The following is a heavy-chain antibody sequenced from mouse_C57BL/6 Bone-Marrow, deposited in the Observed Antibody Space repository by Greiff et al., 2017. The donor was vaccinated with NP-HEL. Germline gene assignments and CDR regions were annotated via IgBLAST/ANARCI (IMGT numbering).Heavy chain of an antibody. V-gene: IGHV1-81*01. CDR1: GYTFTSYG. J-gene: IGHJ3*01. CDR3: ARSELGRGFAY. CDR2: IYPGSGNP. D-gene: IGHD4-1*01. Sequence: QVQLQQSGAELARPGASVKLSCKASGYTFTSYGISWVKQRPGQGLEWIGEIYPGSGNPYYNAKFKGKSTLTADKSSSTAYMELLSLTSDDSAVYFCARSELGRGFAYWGQGTLVTVSA.